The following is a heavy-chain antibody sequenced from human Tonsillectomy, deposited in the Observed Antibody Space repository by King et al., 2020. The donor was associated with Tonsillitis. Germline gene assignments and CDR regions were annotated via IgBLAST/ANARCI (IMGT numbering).Heavy chain of an antibody. CDR1: GFSLSTTGMR. V-gene: IGHV2-70*04. D-gene: IGHD3-22*01. J-gene: IGHJ4*02. Sequence: TLKESGPALVRPTKTLTLTCTFSGFSLSTTGMRVSWIRQPPGKALEWLARIDWDDDKYYSTSLRTRLTISKDTSKNQVVLSMTNMDPVDTATYYCARIGYYDSRGYGDWGQGTLVTVSS. CDR3: ARIGYYDSRGYGD. CDR2: IDWDDDK.